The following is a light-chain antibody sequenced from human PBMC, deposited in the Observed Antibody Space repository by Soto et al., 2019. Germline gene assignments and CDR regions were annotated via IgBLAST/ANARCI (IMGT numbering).Light chain of an antibody. Sequence: QPVLTQSPSASGTPGQRVTISCSGSNSNIGTHPVNWYQQLPGTAPKLLIYTNNQRPSGVPDRFSGSKSGTSASLAISGLQSEDEADYYCAAWDDSLHGPVFGGGTKVTVL. CDR1: NSNIGTHP. CDR2: TNN. V-gene: IGLV1-44*01. J-gene: IGLJ2*01. CDR3: AAWDDSLHGPV.